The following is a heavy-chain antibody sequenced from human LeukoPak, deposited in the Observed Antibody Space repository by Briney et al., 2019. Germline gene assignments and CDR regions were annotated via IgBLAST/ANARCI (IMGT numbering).Heavy chain of an antibody. CDR2: IKEDGSKK. D-gene: IGHD1-26*01. V-gene: IGHV3-7*01. Sequence: GGSLRLSCAASGFTFSEFWMSWVRQAPGKGLEWLGNIKEDGSKKYYVDSVKGRSTISRDNAKNSLFLQMNSLRNEDTAVYYCASVSGSYNIDNWGQGTLVTVSS. CDR3: ASVSGSYNIDN. CDR1: GFTFSEFW. J-gene: IGHJ4*02.